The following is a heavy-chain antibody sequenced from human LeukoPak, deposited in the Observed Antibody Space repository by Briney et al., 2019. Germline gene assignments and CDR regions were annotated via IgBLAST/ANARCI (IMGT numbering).Heavy chain of an antibody. Sequence: SETLSLTCTVSGGSISSGTYYWSWIRQPAGKGLEWIGRFYTSGSTNYNPSLKSRVTISVDTSKNQFSLKLSSVTAADTAVYYCATVTVVGATKATAFDIWGQGTMVTVSS. CDR1: GGSISSGTYY. D-gene: IGHD1-26*01. CDR2: FYTSGST. V-gene: IGHV4-61*02. CDR3: ATVTVVGATKATAFDI. J-gene: IGHJ3*02.